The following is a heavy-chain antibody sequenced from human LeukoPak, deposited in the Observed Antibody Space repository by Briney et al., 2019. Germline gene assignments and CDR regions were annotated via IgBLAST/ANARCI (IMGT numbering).Heavy chain of an antibody. D-gene: IGHD3-16*01. J-gene: IGHJ6*03. CDR2: ISGSGGST. V-gene: IGHV3-23*01. CDR3: ARGPPQLGEYYYYYMDV. Sequence: GGSLRLSCAASGFTFSSYAMSWVRQAPGKGLVWVSAISGSGGSTYYADSVKGRFTISRDNSKNTLYLQMNSLRAEDTAVYDCARGPPQLGEYYYYYMDVWGKGTTVTVSS. CDR1: GFTFSSYA.